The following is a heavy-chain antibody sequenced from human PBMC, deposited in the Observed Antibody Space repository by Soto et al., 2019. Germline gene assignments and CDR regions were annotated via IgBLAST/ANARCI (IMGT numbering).Heavy chain of an antibody. V-gene: IGHV1-2*04. CDR3: ARGHSTDCSNGVCSFFYNHEMDV. J-gene: IGHJ6*02. CDR2: INPKSGGT. CDR1: GYSFTDYH. Sequence: ASVKVSCKASGYSFTDYHIHWVRQTPGQGLEWLGRINPKSGGTSTAQKFQGWVTMTRDRSISTVYMELTRLRSDDTAVYFCARGHSTDCSNGVCSFFYNHEMDVWGQGTTVTVSS. D-gene: IGHD2-8*01.